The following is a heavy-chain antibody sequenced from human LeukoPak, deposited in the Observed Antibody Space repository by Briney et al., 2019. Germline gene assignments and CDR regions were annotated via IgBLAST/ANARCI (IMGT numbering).Heavy chain of an antibody. D-gene: IGHD2/OR15-2a*01. J-gene: IGHJ5*02. Sequence: GGTLRLSCAASGFTFSSYGITWVRQAPGKGLEWVSAISVSGGIAYYADSVKGRFTISRDNSNNTVYLQMNSLRAEDTAVYYCARGKTSQNIVTRKTYNWFDPWGQGTLVTVSS. V-gene: IGHV3-23*01. CDR3: ARGKTSQNIVTRKTYNWFDP. CDR2: ISVSGGIA. CDR1: GFTFSSYG.